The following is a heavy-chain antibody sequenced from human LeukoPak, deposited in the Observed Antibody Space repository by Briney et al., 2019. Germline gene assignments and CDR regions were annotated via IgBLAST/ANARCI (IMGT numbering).Heavy chain of an antibody. CDR1: GFTFSSYA. Sequence: GGSLRLSCAASGFTFSSYAMSWVRQAPGKGLEWVSAISGSGGSTYYADSVKGRFTISRDNSKNTLYLQMNSLRTEDTAFYYCAREGPIAVAGYFDYWGQGTLVTVSS. CDR3: AREGPIAVAGYFDY. CDR2: ISGSGGST. J-gene: IGHJ4*02. V-gene: IGHV3-23*01. D-gene: IGHD6-19*01.